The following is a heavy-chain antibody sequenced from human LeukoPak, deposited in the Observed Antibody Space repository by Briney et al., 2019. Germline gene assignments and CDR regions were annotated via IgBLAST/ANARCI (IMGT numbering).Heavy chain of an antibody. CDR3: ASRPYCSSTSCYHDAFDI. Sequence: PGGSLRLSCAASGFTFSSYAMHWVRQAPGKGLEWVAVISYDGSNKYYADSVKGRFTISRDNSKNTLYLQMNSLRAEDTAVYYCASRPYCSSTSCYHDAFDIWGQGTMVTVSS. CDR2: ISYDGSNK. V-gene: IGHV3-30-3*01. CDR1: GFTFSSYA. D-gene: IGHD2-2*01. J-gene: IGHJ3*02.